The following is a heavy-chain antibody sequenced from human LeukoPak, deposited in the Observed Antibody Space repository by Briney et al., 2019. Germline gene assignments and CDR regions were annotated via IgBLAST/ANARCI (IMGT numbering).Heavy chain of an antibody. J-gene: IGHJ4*02. Sequence: VASVKVSCKASGYTFTNYAMNWVRQAPGQGLEWMGWINTKTGNPTYAQGFTGRFVFSLDTSVSTAYLQISSLKAEDTAVYYCAREPPHDVYSGYDYPFDYWGQGTLVTVSS. CDR3: AREPPHDVYSGYDYPFDY. CDR2: INTKTGNP. V-gene: IGHV7-4-1*02. CDR1: GYTFTNYA. D-gene: IGHD5-12*01.